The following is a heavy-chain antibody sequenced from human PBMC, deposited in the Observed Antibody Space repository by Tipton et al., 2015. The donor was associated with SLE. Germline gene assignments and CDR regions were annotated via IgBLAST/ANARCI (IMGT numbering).Heavy chain of an antibody. Sequence: SLRLSCAASGFTFSNYWMSWVRQAPGKGLEWVANIKQEGSEKYYVDSVKGRFTISRDNAKNSLHLQMNSLRAEDTAVYYCARGEAYCGGDCSFDYWGQGTLVIVSS. D-gene: IGHD2-21*01. J-gene: IGHJ4*02. V-gene: IGHV3-7*01. CDR2: IKQEGSEK. CDR1: GFTFSNYW. CDR3: ARGEAYCGGDCSFDY.